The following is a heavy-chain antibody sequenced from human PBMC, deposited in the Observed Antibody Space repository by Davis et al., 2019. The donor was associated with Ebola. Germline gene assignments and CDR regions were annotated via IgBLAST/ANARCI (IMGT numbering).Heavy chain of an antibody. Sequence: SGSLCLSCTVSSGSISSYYWSWIRQPPGKGLGWLGYIYYSGSTNYNPSLKSRVTISEDTSKNQFSLKLSSVTAADTAVYYCARDGVLGKRGYYYGMDVWGQGTTVTVSS. CDR2: IYYSGST. V-gene: IGHV4-59*01. J-gene: IGHJ6*02. CDR1: SGSISSYY. CDR3: ARDGVLGKRGYYYGMDV. D-gene: IGHD6-13*01.